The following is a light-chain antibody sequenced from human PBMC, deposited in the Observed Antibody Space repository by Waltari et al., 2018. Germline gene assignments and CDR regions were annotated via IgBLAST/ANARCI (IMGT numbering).Light chain of an antibody. CDR2: KAN. CDR3: ALYMGSGIWV. V-gene: IGLV8-61*01. CDR1: SGSLSTTSY. Sequence: QTVVTQEPSLSVSPGGTVTLTCALSSGSLSTTSYATWYQQTPGQAPRTLVYKANSRSSAVPGRCPGSILGNTAALTITGAQADDESDYYCALYMGSGIWVFGGGTRLTVL. J-gene: IGLJ3*02.